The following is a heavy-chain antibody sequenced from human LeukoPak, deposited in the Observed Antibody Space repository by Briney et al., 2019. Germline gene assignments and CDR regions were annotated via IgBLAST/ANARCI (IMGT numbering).Heavy chain of an antibody. V-gene: IGHV3-74*01. CDR1: GFTISSYW. CDR2: INSDGSTT. J-gene: IGHJ6*02. CDR3: ARDPYDYYYGMDV. Sequence: PAGTLSLSCAASGFTISSYWMHWVRQAPGKGLVWVSRINSDGSTTNYADSVKGRFTMSRDNAKRTLYLQMISLRAVCTGGYYCARDPYDYYYGMDVWGQGTTVTVSS.